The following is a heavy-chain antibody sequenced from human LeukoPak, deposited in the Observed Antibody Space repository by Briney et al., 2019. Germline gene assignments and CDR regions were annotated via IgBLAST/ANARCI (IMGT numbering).Heavy chain of an antibody. J-gene: IGHJ4*02. CDR2: ISSSSSYI. CDR3: ARHWTTVTTYFDY. V-gene: IGHV3-21*01. D-gene: IGHD4-17*01. Sequence: PGGSLRLSCVASGFTFSSYSMNWVRQAPGKGLEWVSSISSSSSYIYYADSVKGRFTISRDNAKNSLYLQMNSLRAEDTAVYYCARHWTTVTTYFDYWGQGTLVTVSS. CDR1: GFTFSSYS.